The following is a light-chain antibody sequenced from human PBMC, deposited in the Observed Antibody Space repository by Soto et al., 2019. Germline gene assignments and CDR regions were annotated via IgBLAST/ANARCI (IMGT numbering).Light chain of an antibody. CDR3: QQYGRT. CDR2: GAS. Sequence: EIVMTQSPAALSVSPGERATLSCRASQSVSSNLAWYQQKPGQAPRLLIYGASTRATGIPARFSGSGSGTEFTLTISSLQPDDFATYYCQQYGRTFGGGTKVDIK. CDR1: QSVSSN. V-gene: IGKV3-15*01. J-gene: IGKJ4*01.